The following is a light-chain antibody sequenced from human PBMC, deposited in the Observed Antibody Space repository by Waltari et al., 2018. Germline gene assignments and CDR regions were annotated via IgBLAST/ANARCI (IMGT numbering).Light chain of an antibody. CDR1: SSNLGAGFD. J-gene: IGLJ2*01. CDR3: QSYDSNLVL. V-gene: IGLV1-40*01. Sequence: QSVLTQPPSVSGAPGQRVTISCTGSSSNLGAGFDVLWYQQLPGTAPKLLIYRNNNRPSGVPDRFSGSKSGTSASLAITGLQAEDEADYYCQSYDSNLVLFGGGTKLTVL. CDR2: RNN.